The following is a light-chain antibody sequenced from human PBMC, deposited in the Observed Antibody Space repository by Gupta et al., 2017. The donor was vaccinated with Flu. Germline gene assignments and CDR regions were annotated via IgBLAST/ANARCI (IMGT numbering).Light chain of an antibody. V-gene: IGLV2-14*01. CDR3: SSDTAANTWV. CDR1: HSDVGGYHF. Sequence: QSALTQPASVSGSPGQSITISCSGTHSDVGGYHFVTWYQHHPGRAPKLLIYEVTKRPFEISDRFSGSKSGNTSSLTIAGLQHEDEADYFCSSDTAANTWVFGSGSRVTVL. J-gene: IGLJ1*01. CDR2: EVT.